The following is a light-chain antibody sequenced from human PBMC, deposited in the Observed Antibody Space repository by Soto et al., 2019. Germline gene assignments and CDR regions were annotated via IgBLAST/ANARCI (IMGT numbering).Light chain of an antibody. CDR2: GAS. CDR1: QNVNSN. J-gene: IGKJ3*01. V-gene: IGKV3-15*01. Sequence: EMVMTQSPATLSVSPGERATLSYRASQNVNSNLAWYQQKPGQAPRLLIYGASTRATGIPARFSGSGSGTEFTLTISSLQSEDFAVYYCQQYNEWPFTFGPGTKVDIK. CDR3: QQYNEWPFT.